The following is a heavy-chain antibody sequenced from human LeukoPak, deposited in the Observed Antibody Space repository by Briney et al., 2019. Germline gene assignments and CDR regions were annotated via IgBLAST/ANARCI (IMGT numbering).Heavy chain of an antibody. V-gene: IGHV4-30-4*01. J-gene: IGHJ4*02. CDR3: ARELRREGFDY. CDR2: IYYSGST. CDR1: GGSISSGDYY. D-gene: IGHD1-26*01. Sequence: SETLSLTCTVSGGSISSGDYYWSWIRQPPGKGLEWIGYIYYSGSTYYNPSLKSRVTISVDTSKNQFSLKLSSVTAADTAVYYCARELRREGFDYWGQGTLVTVSS.